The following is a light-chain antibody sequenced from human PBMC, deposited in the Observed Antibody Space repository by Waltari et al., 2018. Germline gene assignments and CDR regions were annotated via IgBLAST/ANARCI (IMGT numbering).Light chain of an antibody. J-gene: IGLJ1*01. V-gene: IGLV2-14*03. CDR3: SSYTSRTIFPYV. CDR2: DVS. CDR1: SSDIGDYNY. Sequence: QSAPTQPASVSGSPGQSITISCTGTSSDIGDYNYVSWYQQHPGKAPKLMIYDVSNRPSGVSNRFSGSKSGNTASLTISGLQAEDEADYYCSSYTSRTIFPYVFGTGTRVTVL.